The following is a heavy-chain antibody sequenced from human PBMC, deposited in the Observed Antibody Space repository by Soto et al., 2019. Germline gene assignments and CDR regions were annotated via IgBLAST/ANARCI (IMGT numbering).Heavy chain of an antibody. Sequence: SETLSLTCTVSGGSVSSGSYYWSWIRQPPGKGLEWIGYIYYSGSTNYNPSLKSRVTISVDTSKNQFSLKLSSVTAADTAVNYCASSSCGVTSCLYYYYGMDVWGQGTTVT. J-gene: IGHJ6*02. D-gene: IGHD2-2*01. CDR3: ASSSCGVTSCLYYYYGMDV. CDR2: IYYSGST. CDR1: GGSVSSGSYY. V-gene: IGHV4-61*01.